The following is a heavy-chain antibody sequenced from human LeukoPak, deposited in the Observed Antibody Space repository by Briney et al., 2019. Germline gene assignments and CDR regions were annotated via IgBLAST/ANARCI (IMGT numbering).Heavy chain of an antibody. CDR3: ARLLGELYGIYFDY. Sequence: SETLSLTCTVSGYSISSNYYWGWIRQPPGKGLEWIGSIYHSGSTYYNPSLKSRVTISVDTSKNQFSLKLSSVTAADTAVYYCARLLGELYGIYFDYWGQGTLVTVSS. D-gene: IGHD3-10*01. V-gene: IGHV4-38-2*02. CDR1: GYSISSNYY. J-gene: IGHJ4*02. CDR2: IYHSGST.